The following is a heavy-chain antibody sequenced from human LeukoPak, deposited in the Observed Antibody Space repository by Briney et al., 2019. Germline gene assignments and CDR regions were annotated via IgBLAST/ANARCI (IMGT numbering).Heavy chain of an antibody. J-gene: IGHJ6*02. Sequence: GGSLRLSCAASGFTFSDYYMSWIRQAPGKGLEWVSYISSSGSTIYYADSVKGRFTIARDNAKNSLYLQMNSLRAEDTALYYCAKDRGTTIPDYYYGMDVWGQGTTVTVSS. CDR1: GFTFSDYY. D-gene: IGHD3-10*01. V-gene: IGHV3-11*01. CDR2: ISSSGSTI. CDR3: AKDRGTTIPDYYYGMDV.